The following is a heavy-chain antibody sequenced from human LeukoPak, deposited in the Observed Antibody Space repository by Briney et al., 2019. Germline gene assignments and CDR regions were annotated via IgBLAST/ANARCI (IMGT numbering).Heavy chain of an antibody. CDR2: IYSGGSP. V-gene: IGHV3-53*01. D-gene: IGHD4-11*01. CDR1: GFTVSSND. CDR3: ARVVDHDYSDYYLDY. J-gene: IGHJ4*02. Sequence: PGGSLRLSCAASGFTVSSNDMSWVRQAPGKGLEWVSVIYSGGSPYYADSVKGRFTISRDNSRNTLYLQMNSLRVEDTAVYYCARVVDHDYSDYYLDYWGQGTLVTVSS.